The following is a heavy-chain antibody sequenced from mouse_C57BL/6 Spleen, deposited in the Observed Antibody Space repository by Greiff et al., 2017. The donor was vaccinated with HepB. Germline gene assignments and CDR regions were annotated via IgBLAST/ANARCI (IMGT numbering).Heavy chain of an antibody. J-gene: IGHJ4*01. Sequence: EVKLQESGPGLVKPSQSLSLTCSVTGYSITSGYYWNWIRQFPGNKLEWMGYISYDGSNNYNPSLKNRISITRDTSKNQFFLKLNSVTTEDTATYYCARALQLVAMDYWGQGTSVTVSS. V-gene: IGHV3-6*01. CDR1: GYSITSGYY. CDR2: ISYDGSN. CDR3: ARALQLVAMDY. D-gene: IGHD1-1*01.